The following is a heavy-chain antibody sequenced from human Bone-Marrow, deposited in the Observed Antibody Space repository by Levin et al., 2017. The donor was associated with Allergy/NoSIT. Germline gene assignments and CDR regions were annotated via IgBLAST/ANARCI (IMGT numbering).Heavy chain of an antibody. CDR3: ARDSVTGTRYYYDGMDV. CDR2: LYGGGTP. D-gene: IGHD1-20*01. CDR1: GFTVSSNY. V-gene: IGHV3-53*01. Sequence: PGGSLRLSCAASGFTVSSNYMSWVRQAPGKGLEWVSVLYGGGTPYYADSVKGRFTISRDNSKNTLYLQMNSLRAEDTAVYYCARDSVTGTRYYYDGMDVWGQGTTVTVSS. J-gene: IGHJ6*02.